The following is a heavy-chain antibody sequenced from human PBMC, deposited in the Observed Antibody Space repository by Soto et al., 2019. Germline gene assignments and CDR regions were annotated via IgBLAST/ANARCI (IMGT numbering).Heavy chain of an antibody. V-gene: IGHV1-24*01. Sequence: QVQLVQSGAEVKKPGASVKVSCKVSGYTLTELSRHWVRQAPGKGLELRGGFDPEDGETIYAQKFQGQGHLSGDHSTSHNLLELSSLRSEDTAVYYCATDSGGGYCTNCVCLSQFDYWGQGTLVTVSS. D-gene: IGHD2-8*01. CDR3: ATDSGGGYCTNCVCLSQFDY. J-gene: IGHJ4*02. CDR1: GYTLTELS. CDR2: FDPEDGET.